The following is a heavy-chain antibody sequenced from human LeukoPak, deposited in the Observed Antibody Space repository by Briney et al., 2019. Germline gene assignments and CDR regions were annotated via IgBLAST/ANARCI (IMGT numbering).Heavy chain of an antibody. D-gene: IGHD5-24*01. Sequence: PSETLSLTCAVYGGSFSGYYWSWIRQPPGKGLEWIGEINHSGSTNYNPSLKSRVTISVDTSKNQFSLKLSSVTAADTAVYYCASLPSVDHYYYGMDVWGQGTTVTVSS. J-gene: IGHJ6*02. V-gene: IGHV4-34*01. CDR2: INHSGST. CDR3: ASLPSVDHYYYGMDV. CDR1: GGSFSGYY.